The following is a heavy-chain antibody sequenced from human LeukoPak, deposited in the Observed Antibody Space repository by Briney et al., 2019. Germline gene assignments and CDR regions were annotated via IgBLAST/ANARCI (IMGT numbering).Heavy chain of an antibody. D-gene: IGHD2-2*01. V-gene: IGHV4-31*11. CDR3: AREQRYCSSTSCHPNAFDI. J-gene: IGHJ3*02. CDR2: IYYSGST. Sequence: SETLSLTCAVYGGSFSGYYWSWIRQHPGKGLEWIGYIYYSGSTYYNPSLKSRVTISVDTSKNQFSLKLSSVTAADTAVYYCAREQRYCSSTSCHPNAFDIWGQGTMVTVSS. CDR1: GGSFSGYY.